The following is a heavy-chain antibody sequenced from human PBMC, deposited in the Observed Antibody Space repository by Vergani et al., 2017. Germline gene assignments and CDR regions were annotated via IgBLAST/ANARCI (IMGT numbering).Heavy chain of an antibody. D-gene: IGHD6-6*01. V-gene: IGHV1-2*02. J-gene: IGHJ4*02. CDR2: INPNSGGT. Sequence: QVQLVQSGAEVKKPGASVKVSCKASGYTFTGYYMHWVRQAPGQGLDWMGWINPNSGGTNYAQKFQGRVTMTRDTSISTAYMELSRLRSDDTAVYYCARSIAARLPCYPMDYWGQGTLVTVSS. CDR1: GYTFTGYY. CDR3: ARSIAARLPCYPMDY.